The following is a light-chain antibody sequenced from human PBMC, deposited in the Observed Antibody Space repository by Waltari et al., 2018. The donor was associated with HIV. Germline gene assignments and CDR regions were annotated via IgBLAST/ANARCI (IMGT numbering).Light chain of an antibody. CDR1: QSVLYSSHIKNY. J-gene: IGKJ2*01. CDR2: WAS. CDR3: QQYYSTPYT. V-gene: IGKV4-1*01. Sequence: DIVMTQSPDSLAVSLGERATINCKSSQSVLYSSHIKNYLAWYQQKPGQPPKLLIYWASTRESGVPDRFSGSGSGTDFTLTISSLQAEDVAVYYCQQYYSTPYTFGQGTKLEIK.